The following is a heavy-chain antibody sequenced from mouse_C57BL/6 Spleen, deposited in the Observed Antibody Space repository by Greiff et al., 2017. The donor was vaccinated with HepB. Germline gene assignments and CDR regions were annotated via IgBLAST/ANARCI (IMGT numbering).Heavy chain of an antibody. CDR3: ARYYSNYEYYFDY. Sequence: EVQLKQSGPVLVKPGASVKMSCKASGYTFTDYYMNWVKQSHGKSLEWIGVINPYNGGTSYNQKFKGKATLTVDKSSSTAYMELNSLTSEDSAVYYCARYYSNYEYYFDYWGQGTTLTVSS. V-gene: IGHV1-19*01. CDR2: INPYNGGT. D-gene: IGHD2-5*01. CDR1: GYTFTDYY. J-gene: IGHJ2*01.